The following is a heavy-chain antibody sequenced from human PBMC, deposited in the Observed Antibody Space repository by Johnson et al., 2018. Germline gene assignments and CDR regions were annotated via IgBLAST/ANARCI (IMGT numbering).Heavy chain of an antibody. CDR1: GFTFDNFG. D-gene: IGHD1/OR15-1a*01. J-gene: IGHJ6*03. V-gene: IGHV3-30*18. CDR3: AKEPNNYYDYHMDV. Sequence: VQLVESGGGVVQPGRSLRLSCAASGFTFDNFGMHWVRQAPGKGLEWLAVISYDGKNIYYADSVKGRFTISRDNSKNTRYLQTHSLTAEDTAVYYCAKEPNNYYDYHMDVWGKGTTVTVSS. CDR2: ISYDGKNI.